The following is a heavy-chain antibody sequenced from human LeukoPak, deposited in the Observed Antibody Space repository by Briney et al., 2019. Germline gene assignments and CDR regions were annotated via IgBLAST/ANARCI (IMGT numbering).Heavy chain of an antibody. CDR3: ARGHYDFLTGYSFDY. D-gene: IGHD3-9*01. CDR2: LNPNSGNT. Sequence: ASVKVSCKASGYTFISNDINWVRQATEQGLEWMGWLNPNSGNTGFPQKFQGGVTVTRNTSISTAYMELSSLRSEDTAVYYCARGHYDFLTGYSFDYWGQGTLVTVSS. J-gene: IGHJ4*02. V-gene: IGHV1-8*02. CDR1: GYTFISND.